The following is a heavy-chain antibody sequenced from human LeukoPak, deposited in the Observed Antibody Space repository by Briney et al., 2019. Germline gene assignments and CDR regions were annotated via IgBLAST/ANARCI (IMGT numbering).Heavy chain of an antibody. CDR3: ARVAFMVRDAFDI. CDR1: GYTFTGYY. CDR2: INPNSGGT. V-gene: IGHV1-2*02. J-gene: IGHJ3*02. D-gene: IGHD3-10*01. Sequence: GASVKVSCKASGYTFTGYYIHWVRQAPGQGLEWMGWINPNSGGTNYAQKFQGRVTMTRDTSISTAYMELSRLRSDDTAVYYCARVAFMVRDAFDIWGQGRMVTVSS.